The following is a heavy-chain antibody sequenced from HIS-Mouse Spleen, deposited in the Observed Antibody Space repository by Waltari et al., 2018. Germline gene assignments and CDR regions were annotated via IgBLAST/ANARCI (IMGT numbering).Heavy chain of an antibody. J-gene: IGHJ2*01. CDR2: IYYRGST. CDR1: GGSISSSSYS. V-gene: IGHV4-39*07. D-gene: IGHD6-13*01. CDR3: AREIPYSSSWYDWYFDL. Sequence: QLQLQESGPGLVKPSETLSLTCTVSGGSISSSSYSRGWVRQPPGKGLEWIGSIYYRGSTYYNPSLKSRVTISVDTSKNQFSLKLSSVTAADTAVYYCAREIPYSSSWYDWYFDLWGRGTLVTVSS.